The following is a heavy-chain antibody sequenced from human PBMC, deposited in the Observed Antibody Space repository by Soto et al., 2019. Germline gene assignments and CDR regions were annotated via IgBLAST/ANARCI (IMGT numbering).Heavy chain of an antibody. V-gene: IGHV4-34*01. CDR3: ALGTELGTLYYIDF. J-gene: IGHJ4*02. D-gene: IGHD7-27*01. Sequence: SETLSLTCAVYGGSFSGYYWSWIRQPPGKGLEWIGEINHSGSPNYNPSLKSRVTISVDTSKNQFSLKLSSVTAADPAVDYCALGTELGTLYYIDFWGQGTLVTVSS. CDR1: GGSFSGYY. CDR2: INHSGSP.